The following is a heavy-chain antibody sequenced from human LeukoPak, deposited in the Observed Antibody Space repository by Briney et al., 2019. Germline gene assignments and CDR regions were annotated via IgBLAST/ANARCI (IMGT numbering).Heavy chain of an antibody. CDR1: GFTFSSYG. CDR2: IRYDGSNK. CDR3: ARVLPPEGYYGMDV. J-gene: IGHJ6*02. V-gene: IGHV3-33*01. D-gene: IGHD2/OR15-2a*01. Sequence: GGSLRLSCAASGFTFSSYGMHWVRQAPGKGLEWVAVIRYDGSNKYYADSVKGRFTISRDNSKNTLYLQMNSLRAEDTAVYYCARVLPPEGYYGMDVWGQGTTVTVSS.